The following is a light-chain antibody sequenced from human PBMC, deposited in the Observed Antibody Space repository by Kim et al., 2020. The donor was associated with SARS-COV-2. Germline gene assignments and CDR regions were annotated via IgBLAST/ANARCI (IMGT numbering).Light chain of an antibody. Sequence: SLSPGERATLSCRASQSISDFLGWYQQRVGQAPRLLIYNASHRATGIPARFTGSGSATDFTLTISGLEPEDSAIYYCQHRANWPQTFGQGTKLEI. CDR3: QHRANWPQT. CDR1: QSISDF. CDR2: NAS. J-gene: IGKJ2*01. V-gene: IGKV3-11*01.